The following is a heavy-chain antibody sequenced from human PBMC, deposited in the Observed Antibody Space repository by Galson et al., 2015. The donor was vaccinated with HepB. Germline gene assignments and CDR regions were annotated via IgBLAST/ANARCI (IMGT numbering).Heavy chain of an antibody. Sequence: SLRLSCAASGFTFSSYAMHWVRQAPGKGLEWVAVISYDGSNKYYADSVKGRFTISRDNSKNTLYLQMNSLRAEDTAVYYCARTGYSSGWPYFDYWGQGTLVTVSS. J-gene: IGHJ4*02. CDR3: ARTGYSSGWPYFDY. CDR1: GFTFSSYA. V-gene: IGHV3-30-3*01. CDR2: ISYDGSNK. D-gene: IGHD6-19*01.